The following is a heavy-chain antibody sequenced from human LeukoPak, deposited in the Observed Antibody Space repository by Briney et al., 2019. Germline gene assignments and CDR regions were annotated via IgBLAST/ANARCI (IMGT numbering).Heavy chain of an antibody. CDR2: INPNSGGT. CDR1: GYTFTGYY. J-gene: IGHJ1*01. V-gene: IGHV1-2*02. D-gene: IGHD2-21*01. Sequence: ASVKVSCKASGYTFTGYYMHWVRQAPGQGLEWMGWINPNSGGTNYAQKFQGRVTMTRDTSISTAYMELSRLRAEDTAVYYCARDQYCGGDCRHFQHWGQGTLVTVSS. CDR3: ARDQYCGGDCRHFQH.